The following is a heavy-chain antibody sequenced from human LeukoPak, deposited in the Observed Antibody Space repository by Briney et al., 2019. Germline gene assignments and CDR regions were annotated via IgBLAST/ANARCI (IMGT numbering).Heavy chain of an antibody. CDR2: ISGSGGST. CDR3: ARGRPHGNDY. CDR1: GFTFSSYA. D-gene: IGHD4-23*01. J-gene: IGHJ4*02. V-gene: IGHV3-23*01. Sequence: GGSPRLSCAASGFTFSSYAMSWVRRAPGKGLEWVSGISGSGGSTSYADSVKGRFTISRDNAKNTLYLQMNSLRVEDTAVYYCARGRPHGNDYWGQGTLVTVSS.